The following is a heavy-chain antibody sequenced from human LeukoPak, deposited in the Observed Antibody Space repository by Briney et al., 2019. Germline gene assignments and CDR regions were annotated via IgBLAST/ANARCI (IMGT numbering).Heavy chain of an antibody. CDR3: ARGHRYRGSWQRGGGYDY. V-gene: IGHV4-34*01. Sequence: PSETLSLTCAVYGGSFNGYFWSWIRQPPGRGLEWIGEIDHSGGANYNPSLKSRVTISLDTSKNQFSLRLTSVTAADTAMYHCARGHRYRGSWQRGGGYDYWGQGTLVTVSS. D-gene: IGHD6-13*01. J-gene: IGHJ4*02. CDR2: IDHSGGA. CDR1: GGSFNGYF.